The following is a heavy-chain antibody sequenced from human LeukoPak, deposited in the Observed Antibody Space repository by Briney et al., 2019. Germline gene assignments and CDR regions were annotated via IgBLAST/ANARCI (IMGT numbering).Heavy chain of an antibody. J-gene: IGHJ3*01. CDR1: GGSISSGGYS. D-gene: IGHD3-22*01. CDR3: AAQNNISMIVFQ. Sequence: SETLSLTCAVSGGSISSGGYSWSWIRQPPGKGLEWIGYIFDSGGTYYSPSLKSRVSISVERSTNQFSLQLSSVTAADTAVYYCAAQNNISMIVFQWGQGTMVTVSS. CDR2: IFDSGGT. V-gene: IGHV4-30-2*01.